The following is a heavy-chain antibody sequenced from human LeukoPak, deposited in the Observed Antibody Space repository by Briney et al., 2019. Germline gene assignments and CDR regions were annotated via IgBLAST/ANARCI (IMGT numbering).Heavy chain of an antibody. CDR1: GYSFTSYW. CDR3: ATSGVVVDAFDI. J-gene: IGHJ3*02. CDR2: IYPGDSDT. V-gene: IGHV5-51*01. Sequence: GESLKISRQGSGYSFTSYWIGRVRQMPGKGLEWMGIIYPGDSDTRYSPSFQGQVTISADKSISTAYLQWSSLKDSDTAMYYCATSGVVVDAFDIWGQGTMVTVSS. D-gene: IGHD2-15*01.